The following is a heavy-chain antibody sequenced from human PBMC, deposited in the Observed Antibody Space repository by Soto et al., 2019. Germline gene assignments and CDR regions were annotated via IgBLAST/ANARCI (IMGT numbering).Heavy chain of an antibody. CDR2: MNPNSGNT. V-gene: IGHV1-8*01. J-gene: IGHJ4*02. CDR1: GYTFTSYD. CDR3: ARGFYSGYDWPTPQSDFDY. Sequence: GASVKVSCKASGYTFTSYDINWLRQATGQGLEWMGWMNPNSGNTGYAQKFQGRVTMTRNTSISTAYMELSSLRSEDTAVYYCARGFYSGYDWPTPQSDFDYWGQGTLVTVSS. D-gene: IGHD5-12*01.